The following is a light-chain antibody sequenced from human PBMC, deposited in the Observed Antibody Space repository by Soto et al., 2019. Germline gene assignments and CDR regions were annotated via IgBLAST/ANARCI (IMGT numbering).Light chain of an antibody. CDR2: TND. Sequence: QSVLTQPPSASGTPGQRVTISCSGSGSNIGSNTVNWYQHLPGTAPKVLINTNDQRPSGVPDRFSGSKSGTSASLAISGLQYDDEADYYCATWDDNLNGPVFGGGTKVTVL. CDR3: ATWDDNLNGPV. V-gene: IGLV1-44*01. CDR1: GSNIGSNT. J-gene: IGLJ3*02.